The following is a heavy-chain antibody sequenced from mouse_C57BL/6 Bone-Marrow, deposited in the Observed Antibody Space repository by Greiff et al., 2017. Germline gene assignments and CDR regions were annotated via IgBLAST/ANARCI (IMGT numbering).Heavy chain of an antibody. J-gene: IGHJ3*01. CDR1: GYTFTSYW. CDR3: ARWPTGTWFAY. V-gene: IGHV1-59*01. Sequence: QVQLQQPGAELVRPGTSVTLSCKASGYTFTSYWMHWVKQRPGQGLEWIGVIDPSDSYTNYNQKFKGKATLTVDTSSSTAYMQLSSLTSEDSAVYYCARWPTGTWFAYWGQGTLVTVSA. CDR2: IDPSDSYT. D-gene: IGHD4-1*02.